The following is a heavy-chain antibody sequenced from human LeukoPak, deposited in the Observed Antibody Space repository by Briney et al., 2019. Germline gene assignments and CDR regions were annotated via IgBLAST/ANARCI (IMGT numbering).Heavy chain of an antibody. CDR3: AATSGYCSSTSCYGWFDP. CDR1: GYTFTGYY. J-gene: IGHJ5*02. CDR2: INPNSGGT. V-gene: IGHV1-2*02. D-gene: IGHD2-2*03. Sequence: GASVKVSCKASGYTFTGYYMHWVRQAPGQGLECMGWINPNSGGTNYAQRFQGRVTMTRDTSISTAYMELSRLRSDDTAVYYCAATSGYCSSTSCYGWFDPWGQGTLVTVSS.